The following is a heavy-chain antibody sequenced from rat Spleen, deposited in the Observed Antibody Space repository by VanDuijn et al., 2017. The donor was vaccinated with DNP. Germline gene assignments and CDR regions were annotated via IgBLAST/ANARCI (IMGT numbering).Heavy chain of an antibody. CDR1: GFTFSDYY. J-gene: IGHJ3*01. V-gene: IGHV5-27*01. D-gene: IGHD5-1*01. CDR3: TRGELAY. Sequence: EVQLVESGGGLVQPGRSLKLSCAASGFTFSDYYMAWVRQAPTKGLEWVAYISASGGSTSYRDSVKGRFTISSDNAKSTLYLQMDSLRSEDTATYYCTRGELAYWGQGTLVTVSS. CDR2: ISASGGST.